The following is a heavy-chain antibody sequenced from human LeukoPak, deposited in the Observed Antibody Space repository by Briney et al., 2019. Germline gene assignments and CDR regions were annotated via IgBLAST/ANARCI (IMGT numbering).Heavy chain of an antibody. CDR2: INHSGST. V-gene: IGHV4-34*01. D-gene: IGHD3-10*01. CDR3: AKDQRTYGSGSYNY. CDR1: GGSFSGYY. Sequence: PSETLSLTCAVYGGSFSGYYWSWIRQPPGKGLEWIGEINHSGSTNYNPSLKSRVTISVDTSKNQFSLKLSSVTAADTAVYYCAKDQRTYGSGSYNYWGQGTLVTVSS. J-gene: IGHJ4*02.